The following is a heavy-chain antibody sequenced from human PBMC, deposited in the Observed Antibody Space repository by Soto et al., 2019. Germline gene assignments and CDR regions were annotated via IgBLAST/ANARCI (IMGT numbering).Heavy chain of an antibody. CDR1: GGTFSSYA. J-gene: IGHJ5*02. Sequence: SVKVSCKXSGGTFSSYAISWVRQAPGQGLEWMGGIIPIFGTANYAQKFQGRVTITADKSTSTAYMELSSLRSEDTAVYYRARRFLAAADNWFDPWGQGTLVTVSS. CDR2: IIPIFGTA. D-gene: IGHD2-15*01. V-gene: IGHV1-69*06. CDR3: ARRFLAAADNWFDP.